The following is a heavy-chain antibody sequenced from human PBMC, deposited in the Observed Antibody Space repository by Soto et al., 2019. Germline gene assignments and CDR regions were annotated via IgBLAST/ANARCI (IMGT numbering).Heavy chain of an antibody. CDR1: GFTFSTYA. Sequence: GGSLRLSCAASGFTFSTYAMSWVRQAPGNGLEWVSAISGSGGSIHYADSVKGRFTISRDNSKNTLYLQMNSLRAEDTAVYYCAKRSSSSTFDYWGQGTLVTVSS. V-gene: IGHV3-23*01. CDR2: ISGSGGSI. CDR3: AKRSSSSTFDY. J-gene: IGHJ4*02. D-gene: IGHD6-6*01.